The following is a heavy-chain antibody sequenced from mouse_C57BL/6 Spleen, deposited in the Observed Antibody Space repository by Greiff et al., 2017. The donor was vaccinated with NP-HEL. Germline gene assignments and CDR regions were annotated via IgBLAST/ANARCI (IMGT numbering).Heavy chain of an antibody. J-gene: IGHJ4*01. V-gene: IGHV1-55*01. CDR2: IYPGSGST. D-gene: IGHD2-3*01. CDR3: ARSLDGVSYAMDY. Sequence: VQLQQPGAELVKPGASVKMSCKASGYTFTSYWITWVKQRPGQGLEWIGDIYPGSGSTNYNEKFKSEATLTVDTSSSTAYMQLSSLTSEDSAVYYCARSLDGVSYAMDYWGQGTSVTVSS. CDR1: GYTFTSYW.